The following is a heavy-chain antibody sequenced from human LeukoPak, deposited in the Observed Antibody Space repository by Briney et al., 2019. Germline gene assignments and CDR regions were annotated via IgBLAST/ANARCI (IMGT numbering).Heavy chain of an antibody. V-gene: IGHV3-48*01. CDR3: ARVRYDSSGYYSVYDH. CDR2: ISTGSSII. D-gene: IGHD3-22*01. Sequence: PGGSLRLSCAASGFTFSSYSMNWVRQAPGKGLEWVSYISTGSSIINYADSVKGRFTISRDNAKNSLYLQMNSLRAEDTAVYYCARVRYDSSGYYSVYDHWGQGTLVTVSS. J-gene: IGHJ4*02. CDR1: GFTFSSYS.